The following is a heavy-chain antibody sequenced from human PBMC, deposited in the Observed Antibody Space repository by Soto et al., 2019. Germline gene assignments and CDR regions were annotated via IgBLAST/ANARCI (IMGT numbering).Heavy chain of an antibody. CDR2: IYWDDDK. CDR3: AHSPRITMYDY. CDR1: GFSLSTNGVG. J-gene: IGHJ4*02. D-gene: IGHD3-10*02. Sequence: QITLKESGPTLVKPTQTLTLTCTFSGFSLSTNGVGVGWIRQPPGKALEWLALIYWDDDKRYSPSLKSRLTIPKDTSKTRVVLTMTNMDPVDTATYYCAHSPRITMYDYWGQGTLVTVSS. V-gene: IGHV2-5*02.